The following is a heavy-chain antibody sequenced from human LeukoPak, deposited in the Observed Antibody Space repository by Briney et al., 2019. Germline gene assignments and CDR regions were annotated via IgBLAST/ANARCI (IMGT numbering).Heavy chain of an antibody. D-gene: IGHD5-12*01. CDR1: GFTFGSYS. CDR2: ITSSSNI. Sequence: GGSLRLSCAASGFTFGSYSMAWVRQAPGKGLEWLSYITSSSNINYADSVKGRFTISRDNAKNSLYLQMNSLRAEDTAVYYCAKDGVDTITFDSWGQGTLVTVSS. V-gene: IGHV3-48*01. CDR3: AKDGVDTITFDS. J-gene: IGHJ4*02.